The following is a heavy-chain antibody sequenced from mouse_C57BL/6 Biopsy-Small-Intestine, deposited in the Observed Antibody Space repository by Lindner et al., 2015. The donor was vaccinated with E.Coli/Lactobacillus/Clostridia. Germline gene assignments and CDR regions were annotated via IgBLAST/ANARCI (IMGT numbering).Heavy chain of an antibody. CDR3: ANRGRDYYAMDY. V-gene: IGHV5-17*01. D-gene: IGHD3-3*01. J-gene: IGHJ4*01. CDR2: ISSGSRTI. Sequence: VQLQESGGGLVKPGGSLKLSCAASGFTFSDYGMHWVRQAPEKGLEWVAYISSGSRTIYYADTVKGRFTISRDNAKNTLFLQMTSLRSEDTAMYYCANRGRDYYAMDYWGQGTSVTVSS. CDR1: GFTFSDYG.